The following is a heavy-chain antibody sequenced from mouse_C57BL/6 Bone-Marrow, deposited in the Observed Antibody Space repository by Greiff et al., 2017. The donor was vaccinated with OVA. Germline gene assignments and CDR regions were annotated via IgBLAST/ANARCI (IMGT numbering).Heavy chain of an antibody. J-gene: IGHJ3*01. D-gene: IGHD1-1*01. CDR1: GYTFTSYW. CDR2: IYPSDSET. CDR3: ARGGNYYGSSLFAY. V-gene: IGHV1-61*01. Sequence: VKLQQPGAELVRPGSSVKLSCKASGYTFTSYWMDWVKQRPGQGLEWIGNIYPSDSETHYNQKFKDKATLTVDKSSSTAYMQLSSLTSEDSAVYYCARGGNYYGSSLFAYWGQGTLVTVSA.